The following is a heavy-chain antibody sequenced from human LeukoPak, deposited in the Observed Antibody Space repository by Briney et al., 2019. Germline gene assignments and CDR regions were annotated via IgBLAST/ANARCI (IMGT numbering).Heavy chain of an antibody. V-gene: IGHV3-23*01. J-gene: IGHJ4*02. CDR2: LSGSGGSK. D-gene: IGHD3-3*01. CDR1: GFTFSSYA. CDR3: AKRIYDFWSGYYRRAENHFDY. Sequence: GGSLRLSCAASGFTFSSYAMSWVRQAPGKGLEWVSALSGSGGSKYYTDSVKGRFTISRDNSKNTLYLQMNSLRAEDTAVYYCAKRIYDFWSGYYRRAENHFDYWGQGTLVTVSS.